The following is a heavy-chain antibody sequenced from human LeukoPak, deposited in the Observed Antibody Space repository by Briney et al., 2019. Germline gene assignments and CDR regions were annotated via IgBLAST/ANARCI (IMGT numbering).Heavy chain of an antibody. V-gene: IGHV1-8*01. CDR3: VRVFVDDSGYYNYYFDP. CDR1: GYTFTKYD. CDR2: MNPGSGNA. D-gene: IGHD3-22*01. Sequence: GASVKVSCRASGYTFTKYDMNWLRQATGQGLEWMEWMNPGSGNAGYAQKFQGRVTMTRDTSTRTAYMELSSLRYEDTAVYYCVRVFVDDSGYYNYYFDPWGQGTPVTVSS. J-gene: IGHJ5*02.